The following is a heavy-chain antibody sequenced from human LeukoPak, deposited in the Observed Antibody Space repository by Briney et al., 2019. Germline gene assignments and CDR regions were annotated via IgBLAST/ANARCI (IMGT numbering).Heavy chain of an antibody. CDR1: GGSFSGYY. CDR3: VSWAGKYYKTSDYYLAPAYS. CDR2: INHSGST. V-gene: IGHV4-34*01. Sequence: SETLSLTCAVYGGSFSGYYWSWIRQPPGKGLEWIGEINHSGSTNYNPSLKSRVTISVDTSKNQFSLKLSSVTAADTAVYYCVSWAGKYYKTSDYYLAPAYSWGQGTLVTVSS. D-gene: IGHD3-22*01. J-gene: IGHJ4*02.